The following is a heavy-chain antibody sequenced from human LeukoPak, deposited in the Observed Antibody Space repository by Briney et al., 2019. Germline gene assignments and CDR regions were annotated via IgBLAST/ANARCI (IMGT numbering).Heavy chain of an antibody. V-gene: IGHV4-61*02. Sequence: PSETLSLTCTVSGGSISSGSYYWSWIRQPAGKGLEWIGRIYTSGSTNYNPSLKSRVTISVDTSKNQFSLKLSSVTAADTAVYYCARARPTTDSSSWYRNVVPEDQYYFDYWGQGTLVTVSS. CDR2: IYTSGST. CDR1: GGSISSGSYY. D-gene: IGHD6-13*01. J-gene: IGHJ4*02. CDR3: ARARPTTDSSSWYRNVVPEDQYYFDY.